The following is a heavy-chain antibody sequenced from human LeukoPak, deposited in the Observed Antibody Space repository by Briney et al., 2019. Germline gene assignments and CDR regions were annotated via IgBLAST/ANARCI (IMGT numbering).Heavy chain of an antibody. CDR1: GGSISRYY. V-gene: IGHV4-4*07. CDR3: ASSYSSSSGLVFDY. Sequence: PSETLSLTCTVSGGSISRYYGSWIRQPAGRGLEWIGRIYNSGSTNYRLSLKSRVTMSVDSSKNQFSLKLSSVTAEDTAVYYCASSYSSSSGLVFDYWGQGTLVTVSS. CDR2: IYNSGST. D-gene: IGHD6-6*01. J-gene: IGHJ4*02.